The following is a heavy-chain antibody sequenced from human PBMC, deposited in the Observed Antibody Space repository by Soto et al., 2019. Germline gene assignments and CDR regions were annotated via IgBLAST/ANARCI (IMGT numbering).Heavy chain of an antibody. J-gene: IGHJ4*02. CDR1: GGSISSSSFH. CDR2: IYYSGST. Sequence: SETLSLTCTVSGGSISSSSFHWGWIRQPPGKGLEWIGSIYYSGSTYYSPSLKSRVTISVDTSKNQFSLKLTSVTAADTAVYEGGTDKITVLLDSWGQGPWATASP. V-gene: IGHV4-39*01. D-gene: IGHD1-1*01. CDR3: GTDKITVLLDS.